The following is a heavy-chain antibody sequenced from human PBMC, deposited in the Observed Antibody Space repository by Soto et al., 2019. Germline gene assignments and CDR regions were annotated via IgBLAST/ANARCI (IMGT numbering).Heavy chain of an antibody. V-gene: IGHV4-31*03. CDR3: ARSFSYYYDSSGHRIYYFDY. CDR1: GGSISSGGYY. D-gene: IGHD3-22*01. J-gene: IGHJ4*02. Sequence: SETLSLTCTVSGGSISSGGYYWSWIRQHPGKGLEWIGYIYYSGSTYYNPSLKSRVTISVDTSKNQFSLKLSSVTAADTAVYYCARSFSYYYDSSGHRIYYFDYWGQGTLVTVSS. CDR2: IYYSGST.